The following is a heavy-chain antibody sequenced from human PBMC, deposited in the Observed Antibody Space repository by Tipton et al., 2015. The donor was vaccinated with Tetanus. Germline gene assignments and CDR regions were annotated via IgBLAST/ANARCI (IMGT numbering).Heavy chain of an antibody. J-gene: IGHJ4*02. D-gene: IGHD4-17*01. CDR3: AKDPAGDYGY. V-gene: IGHV4-59*02. CDR2: IYHSESIFYSGTT. CDR1: GVSVTDYY. Sequence: TLSLTCSVSGVSVTDYYWSWIRQPPGKGLEWIGYIYHSESIFYSGTTKYNPSLKSRVTMSVDTSRNQISLTLTSVTAADTAVYFCAKDPAGDYGYWGKGLLVTVSS.